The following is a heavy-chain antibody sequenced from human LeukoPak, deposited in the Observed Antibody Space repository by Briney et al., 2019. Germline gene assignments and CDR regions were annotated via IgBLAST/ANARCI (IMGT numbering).Heavy chain of an antibody. V-gene: IGHV4-59*08. CDR3: ARLASGGYSGNDY. CDR1: GGSISSYY. J-gene: IGHJ4*02. Sequence: SETLSRTCTVSGGSISSYYWSWIRQPPGKGLEWIGYIYYSGSTNYNPSLKSRVTISVDTSKNQFSLKLSSVTAADTAVYYCARLASGGYSGNDYWGQGTLVTVSS. CDR2: IYYSGST. D-gene: IGHD5-12*01.